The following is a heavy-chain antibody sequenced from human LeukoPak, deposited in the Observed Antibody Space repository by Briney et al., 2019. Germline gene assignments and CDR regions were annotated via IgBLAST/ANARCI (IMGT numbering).Heavy chain of an antibody. CDR3: ARPRVGLEMATITQFDY. V-gene: IGHV1-69*01. D-gene: IGHD5-24*01. Sequence: SVKVSCKASGGTFSSYAISWVRQAPGQGFEWMGGIIPIFGTANYAQKFQGRVTITADESTSTAYMELSSLRSEDTAVYYCARPRVGLEMATITQFDYWGQGTLVTVSS. CDR2: IIPIFGTA. J-gene: IGHJ4*02. CDR1: GGTFSSYA.